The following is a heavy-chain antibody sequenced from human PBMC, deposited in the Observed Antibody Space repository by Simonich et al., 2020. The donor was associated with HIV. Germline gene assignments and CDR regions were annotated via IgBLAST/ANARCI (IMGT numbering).Heavy chain of an antibody. J-gene: IGHJ4*02. CDR2: ISYDGSNK. CDR3: ASGGSISSVWADDY. CDR1: GFTFSSYA. D-gene: IGHD3-16*01. Sequence: QVQLVESGGGVVQPGRSLRLSCAASGFTFSSYAMHWVRQAPGNGLERVAVISYDGSNKYYADSVKGRFTISRDNSKNTLDLQMNSLRAEDTAVYYCASGGSISSVWADDYWGQGTLVTVSS. V-gene: IGHV3-30*07.